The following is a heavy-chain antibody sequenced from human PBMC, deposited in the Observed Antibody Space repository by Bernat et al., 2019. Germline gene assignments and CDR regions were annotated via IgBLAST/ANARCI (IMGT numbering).Heavy chain of an antibody. CDR1: GYSFTNYW. CDR3: ARRYCSGGTCPNNWFDP. D-gene: IGHD2-15*01. Sequence: EVQLVQSGAAVKKPGESLKISCKASGYSFTNYWLGWVRQMPGKGLEWMGIIYPGDSETRYSPSFQGQATISADKSISTAYLQWSSLKASDTAMYYCARRYCSGGTCPNNWFDPWGQGTLVTVSS. V-gene: IGHV5-51*01. CDR2: IYPGDSET. J-gene: IGHJ5*02.